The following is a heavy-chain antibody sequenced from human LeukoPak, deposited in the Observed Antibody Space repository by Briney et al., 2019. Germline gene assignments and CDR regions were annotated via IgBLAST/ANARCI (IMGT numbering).Heavy chain of an antibody. CDR2: ISSSSSYI. D-gene: IGHD4-23*01. CDR1: GFTFSSYS. V-gene: IGHV3-21*01. CDR3: AREVRWRDVFFDY. Sequence: PGGSLRLSCAASGFTFSSYSMNWVRQAPGKGLEWVSSISSSSSYIYYADSVKGRFTISRDNAKNSLYLQMNSLRAEDTAVYYCAREVRWRDVFFDYWGQGTLVTVSS. J-gene: IGHJ4*02.